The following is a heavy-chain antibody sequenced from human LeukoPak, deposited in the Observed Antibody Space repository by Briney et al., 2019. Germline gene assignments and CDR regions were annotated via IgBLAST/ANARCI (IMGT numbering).Heavy chain of an antibody. CDR1: GGSISSYY. V-gene: IGHV4-59*01. J-gene: IGHJ4*02. CDR3: ARDRGGATIDY. CDR2: IYYSGST. Sequence: SETLSLTCTASGGSISSYYWSWIRQPPGKGLEWIGYIYYSGSTNYNPSLKSRVTISVDTSKNQFSLKLSSVTAADTAVYYCARDRGGATIDYWGQGTLVTVSS. D-gene: IGHD1-26*01.